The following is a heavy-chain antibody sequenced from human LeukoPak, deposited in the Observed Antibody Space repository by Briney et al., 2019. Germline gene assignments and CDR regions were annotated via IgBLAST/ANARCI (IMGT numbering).Heavy chain of an antibody. CDR2: IYYSGST. CDR1: GGSISSYY. CDR3: ARGPYFVSYAFDI. Sequence: SETLSLTCTVSGGSISSYYWSWIRQPPGKGLEWIGYIYYSGSTNYNPSLKSRVTISVDTSKNQFSLKLSSVTAADTAVYYCARGPYFVSYAFDIWGQGTMVTVPS. J-gene: IGHJ3*02. V-gene: IGHV4-59*01. D-gene: IGHD3-16*01.